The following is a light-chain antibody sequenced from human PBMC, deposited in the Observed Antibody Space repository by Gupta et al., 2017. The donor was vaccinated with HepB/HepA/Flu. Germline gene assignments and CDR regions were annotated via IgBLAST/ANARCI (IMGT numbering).Light chain of an antibody. V-gene: IGKV1-39*01. CDR2: AAS. J-gene: IGKJ4*01. Sequence: DIQMTQSSSSLPASVGDRVTITCRASQSISSYLIWYQQKPGNAPKLLIYAASSLQSGVPSRFSGSGSGTDFTLTISSLQPEDFATYYCQQSCSTPPTFGGGTKVEIK. CDR3: QQSCSTPPT. CDR1: QSISSY.